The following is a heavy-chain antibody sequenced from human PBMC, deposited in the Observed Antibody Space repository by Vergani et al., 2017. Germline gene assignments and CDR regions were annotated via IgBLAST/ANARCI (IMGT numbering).Heavy chain of an antibody. Sequence: QLQLQESGSGLVKPSQTLSLTCAVSGDSITNGGFSWNWIRQPPGKGPEWIGYIFPSGNSDYNPSLKNRVAISLDKSKNQFSLWVNSLTAADTAVYFCARGQTCYSRDWSTYFFSMDVWGKGTTVTVSS. CDR3: ARGQTCYSRDWSTYFFSMDV. CDR2: IFPSGNS. J-gene: IGHJ6*03. D-gene: IGHD3/OR15-3a*01. CDR1: GDSITNGGFS. V-gene: IGHV4-30-2*01.